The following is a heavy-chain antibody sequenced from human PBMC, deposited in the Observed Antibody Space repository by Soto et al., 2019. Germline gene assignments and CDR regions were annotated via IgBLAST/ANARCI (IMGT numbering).Heavy chain of an antibody. J-gene: IGHJ5*02. CDR3: GRAHVADTRPRLDP. V-gene: IGHV1-2*02. D-gene: IGHD2-15*01. CDR1: GYTFTGYY. Sequence: ASVKVSCKASGYTFTGYYIHWFRQAPGQGLEWMGWMNPNNGDSKYAQKFQGRVSMTRDMSITTAYLTLTSLRSDDTAIFYCGRAHVADTRPRLDPLGQGLPVTVPS. CDR2: MNPNNGDS.